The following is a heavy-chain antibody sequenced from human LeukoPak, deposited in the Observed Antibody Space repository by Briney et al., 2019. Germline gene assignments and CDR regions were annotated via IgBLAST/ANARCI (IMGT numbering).Heavy chain of an antibody. V-gene: IGHV3-30*04. CDR2: ISYDGSNK. CDR1: GFTFSSYA. CDR3: AKGIAAAGRRGYFDY. D-gene: IGHD6-13*01. J-gene: IGHJ4*02. Sequence: GGSLRLSCAASGFTFSSYAMHWVRQAPGKGLEGVAVISYDGSNKYYADSVKGRFTISRDNSKNTLYLQMNSLRAEDTAVYYCAKGIAAAGRRGYFDYWGQGTLVTVSS.